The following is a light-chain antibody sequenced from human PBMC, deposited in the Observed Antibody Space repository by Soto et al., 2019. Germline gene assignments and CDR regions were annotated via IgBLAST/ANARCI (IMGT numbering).Light chain of an antibody. V-gene: IGKV3D-15*01. J-gene: IGKJ2*01. CDR1: QNIINF. CDR3: QQYHTWPGHT. CDR2: DAS. Sequence: MTQSPSSLSASVGDRVTITCRASQNIINFLNWCQQKPGQAPRLLIYDASNRATGIPARFSGSGSVTEFTLTISSLQSEDFAVYYCQQYHTWPGHTFGQGTKVDI.